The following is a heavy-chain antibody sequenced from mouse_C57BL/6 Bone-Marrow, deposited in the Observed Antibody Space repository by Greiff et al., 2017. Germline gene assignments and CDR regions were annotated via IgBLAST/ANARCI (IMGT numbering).Heavy chain of an antibody. J-gene: IGHJ4*01. D-gene: IGHD3-2*02. CDR1: GYTFTSYW. Sequence: QVQLQQSGAELVKPGASVKMSCKASGYTFTSYWINWVKQRPGQGLEWIGDIYPGSGSTNYNEKFKGKATLTVDTSSSTAYMQLSSLTSEDSAVYYCARRAAQGAMDYWGQGTSVTVSS. CDR2: IYPGSGST. V-gene: IGHV1-55*01. CDR3: ARRAAQGAMDY.